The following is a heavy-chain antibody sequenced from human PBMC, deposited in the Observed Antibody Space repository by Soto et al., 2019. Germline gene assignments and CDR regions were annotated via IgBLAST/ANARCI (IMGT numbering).Heavy chain of an antibody. CDR3: ARAEGQLYSGGMDV. V-gene: IGHV3-53*01. Sequence: GGSLRLSCAASGFTVSSNYMSWVRQAPGKGLEWVSVIYSGGSTYYADSVKGRFTISRDNSKNTLYLQMNSLRAEDTAVYYCARAEGQLYSGGMDVWGQGTTVTVSS. CDR2: IYSGGST. D-gene: IGHD2-15*01. CDR1: GFTVSSNY. J-gene: IGHJ6*02.